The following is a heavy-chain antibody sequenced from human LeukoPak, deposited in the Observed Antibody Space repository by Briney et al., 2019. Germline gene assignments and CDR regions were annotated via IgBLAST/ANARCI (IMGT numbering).Heavy chain of an antibody. D-gene: IGHD6-13*01. CDR2: INQDGSTK. J-gene: IGHJ4*02. V-gene: IGHV3-7*01. CDR1: GFNFTNYW. Sequence: GGSLRLSCAASGFNFTNYWMIWVRQAPGKGLEWVANINQDGSTKNYVDSVKGRFIISRDNAKNSLYLRMNSLGADDTAVYYCARGPAAGYWGQGTLVTVSS. CDR3: ARGPAAGY.